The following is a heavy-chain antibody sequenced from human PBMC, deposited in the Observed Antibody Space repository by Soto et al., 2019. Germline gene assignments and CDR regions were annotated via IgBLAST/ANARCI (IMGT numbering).Heavy chain of an antibody. CDR2: ISWDGGST. CDR3: AKDQYSGYAYTSDY. V-gene: IGHV3-43*01. J-gene: IGHJ4*02. D-gene: IGHD5-12*01. CDR1: GFTFDDYT. Sequence: GGSLRLSCAASGFTFDDYTMHWVRQAPGKGLEWVSLISWDGGSTYYADSVKGRFTISRDNSKNSLYLQMNSLRTEDTALYYCAKDQYSGYAYTSDYWGQGTLVTVSS.